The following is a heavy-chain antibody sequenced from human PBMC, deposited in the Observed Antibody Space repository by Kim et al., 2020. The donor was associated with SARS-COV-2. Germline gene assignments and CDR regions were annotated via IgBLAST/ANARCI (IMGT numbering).Heavy chain of an antibody. V-gene: IGHV4-4*07. Sequence: YNPSLRSRVTMSVDTSKNQFSLRLTSVTAADTALYYCARDVGPGYWYFDLWGRGALVTVSS. J-gene: IGHJ2*01. CDR3: ARDVGPGYWYFDL.